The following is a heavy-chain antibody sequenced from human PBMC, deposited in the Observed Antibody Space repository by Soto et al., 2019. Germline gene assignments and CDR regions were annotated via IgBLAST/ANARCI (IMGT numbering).Heavy chain of an antibody. J-gene: IGHJ3*01. Sequence: GESLKISCKTSGYSFISYWVAWVRQLPGKGLEWMGTFYPGDSTSTYSPSFQGQVTISVDTSITTDYLQLNSLKASDTAMYYCARIIGYCRNNDCSWTFDVWGQGTMVTV. D-gene: IGHD2-15*01. CDR3: ARIIGYCRNNDCSWTFDV. V-gene: IGHV5-51*01. CDR2: FYPGDSTS. CDR1: GYSFISYW.